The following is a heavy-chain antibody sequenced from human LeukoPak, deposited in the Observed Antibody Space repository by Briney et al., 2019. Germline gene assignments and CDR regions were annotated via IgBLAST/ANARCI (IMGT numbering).Heavy chain of an antibody. J-gene: IGHJ5*02. D-gene: IGHD3-9*01. CDR2: VSAYNGNT. CDR3: ARGLAFDYNWANWFDP. CDR1: GYTFTSYG. V-gene: IGHV1-18*01. Sequence: PRASVKVSCKASGYTFTSYGISWVRQAPGQGLEWMGWVSAYNGNTNYAQKLQGRVTMTTDTSTSTAYMELSSLRSEDTAVYYCARGLAFDYNWANWFDPWGQGTLVTVSS.